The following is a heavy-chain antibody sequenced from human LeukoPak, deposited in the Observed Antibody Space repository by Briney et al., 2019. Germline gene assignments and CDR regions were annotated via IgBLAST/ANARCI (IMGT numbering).Heavy chain of an antibody. CDR3: ARVPVEKDNRNWYGLGFDY. Sequence: PGGSLRLSCAASGFTFSSYAMHWVRQAPGKGLEWVAVISYDGSNKYYADSVKGRFTIYKDNSKNTLSLQMNSLRVEDTAVYYCARVPVEKDNRNWYGLGFDYWGQGTLVTVSS. V-gene: IGHV3-30-3*01. CDR1: GFTFSSYA. CDR2: ISYDGSNK. D-gene: IGHD1-7*01. J-gene: IGHJ4*02.